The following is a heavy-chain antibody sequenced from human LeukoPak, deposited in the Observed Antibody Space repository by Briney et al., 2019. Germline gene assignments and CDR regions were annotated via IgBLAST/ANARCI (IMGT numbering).Heavy chain of an antibody. J-gene: IGHJ4*02. CDR3: AKDSGVSDIHVFDY. V-gene: IGHV3-23*01. Sequence: GGSLRLSCAASAFTSSSYAMSWVRQAPGKGLEWVSGISGSGMSTYYADSEKGGFTISRDNSKKTAYLQMNSLRAEDTAVYYCAKDSGVSDIHVFDYWGQGTLVTVSS. CDR2: ISGSGMST. D-gene: IGHD3-9*01. CDR1: AFTSSSYA.